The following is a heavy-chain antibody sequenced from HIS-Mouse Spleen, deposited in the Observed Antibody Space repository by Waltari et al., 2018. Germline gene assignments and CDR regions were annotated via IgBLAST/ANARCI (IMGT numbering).Heavy chain of an antibody. Sequence: QLQLQESGPGLVKPSETLSLTCTVSGGSISSSRYSLGWIRQPPGKGLEWIGSIYYSGSTYYNPSLKSRVTISVDTSKNQFSLKLSSVTAADTAVYYCAREIPYSSSWYDWYFDLWGRGTLVTVSS. J-gene: IGHJ2*01. D-gene: IGHD6-13*01. V-gene: IGHV4-39*07. CDR2: IYYSGST. CDR3: AREIPYSSSWYDWYFDL. CDR1: GGSISSSRYS.